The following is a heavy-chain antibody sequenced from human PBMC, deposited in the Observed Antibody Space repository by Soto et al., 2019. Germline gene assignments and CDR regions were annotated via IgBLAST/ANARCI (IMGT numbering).Heavy chain of an antibody. Sequence: EVQLVESGGGLVQPGRSLRLSCAASGFTFDDYAMHWVRQAPGKGLEWVSGISWNSGSIGYADSVKGRFTISRDNAKNSLYLQMNSLRAEDTALYYCAKDLKRPGDCSGGSCYPAYFQHWGQGTLVTVSS. CDR3: AKDLKRPGDCSGGSCYPAYFQH. CDR2: ISWNSGSI. J-gene: IGHJ1*01. D-gene: IGHD2-15*01. V-gene: IGHV3-9*01. CDR1: GFTFDDYA.